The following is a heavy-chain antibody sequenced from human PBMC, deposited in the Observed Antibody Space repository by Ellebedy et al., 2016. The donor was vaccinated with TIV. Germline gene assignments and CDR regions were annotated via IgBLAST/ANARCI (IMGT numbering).Heavy chain of an antibody. D-gene: IGHD2-15*01. CDR1: GGSISNSYYY. CDR3: ASIGYCSGGSCYGRSY. Sequence: SETLSLTCTVSGGSISNSYYYWGWIRQPPGKGLEWIASIYYSGSTYYHPSLKSRVTISVDTSKNQFSLKLSSVTAADTAVYYCASIGYCSGGSCYGRSYWGQGTLVTVSS. J-gene: IGHJ4*02. CDR2: IYYSGST. V-gene: IGHV4-39*01.